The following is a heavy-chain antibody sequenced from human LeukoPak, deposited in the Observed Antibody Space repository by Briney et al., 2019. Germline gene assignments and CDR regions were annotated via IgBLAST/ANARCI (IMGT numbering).Heavy chain of an antibody. Sequence: SETLSLTCAVSGGSISSSNWWSWVRQPPGKGLEWIGEIYHSGSTNYNPSLKSRVTISVDKSKNQFSLKLSSVTAADTAVYYCARRYWSRTGRNAFDVWGQGTMVTVSS. CDR1: GGSISSSNW. J-gene: IGHJ3*01. D-gene: IGHD3-10*01. V-gene: IGHV4-4*02. CDR3: ARRYWSRTGRNAFDV. CDR2: IYHSGST.